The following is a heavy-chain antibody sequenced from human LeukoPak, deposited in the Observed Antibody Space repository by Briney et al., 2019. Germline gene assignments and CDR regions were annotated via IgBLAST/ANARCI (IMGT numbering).Heavy chain of an antibody. CDR1: GYPFRNYD. Sequence: ASVKVSCKTSGYPFRNYDINWVRQTTGQGLEWMGWINPHSGKTGYAQKFQGRVTMTTDTSANTAYMDLSSLRSEDTAVYYCARLSSHYGDYKVDPWGQGTLVTVSS. CDR2: INPHSGKT. J-gene: IGHJ5*02. D-gene: IGHD4-17*01. CDR3: ARLSSHYGDYKVDP. V-gene: IGHV1-8*01.